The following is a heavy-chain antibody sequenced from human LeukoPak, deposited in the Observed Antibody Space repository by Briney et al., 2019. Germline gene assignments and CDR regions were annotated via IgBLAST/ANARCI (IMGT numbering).Heavy chain of an antibody. CDR3: ARVGATTIRDAFDI. D-gene: IGHD1-26*01. CDR2: IYYSGST. Sequence: PSETLSLTCGVYGWPFSGYYWSWIRQPPGKGLEWIGYIYYSGSTNYNPSLKSRVTISVDTSKNQFSLKLSSVTAADTAVYYCARVGATTIRDAFDIWGQGTMVTVSS. J-gene: IGHJ3*02. V-gene: IGHV4-59*01. CDR1: GWPFSGYY.